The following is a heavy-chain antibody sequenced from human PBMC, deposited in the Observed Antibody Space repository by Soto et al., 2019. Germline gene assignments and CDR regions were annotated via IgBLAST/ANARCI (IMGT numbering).Heavy chain of an antibody. V-gene: IGHV6-1*01. CDR1: GDSVSSNSAA. CDR2: TYYRSKWYN. Sequence: PSQTLSLTCAISGDSVSSNSAAWNWIRQSPSRGLEWLGRTYYRSKWYNDYAVSVKSRITINPDTSKNQFSLQLNSVTPEDTAVYYCARESVGAVAGTYYYYYGMDVRGQGTTVTVSS. J-gene: IGHJ6*02. CDR3: ARESVGAVAGTYYYYYGMDV. D-gene: IGHD6-19*01.